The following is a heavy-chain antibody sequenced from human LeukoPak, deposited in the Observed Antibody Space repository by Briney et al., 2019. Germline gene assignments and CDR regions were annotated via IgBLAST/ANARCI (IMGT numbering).Heavy chain of an antibody. V-gene: IGHV3-30-3*01. Sequence: GGSLRLSCAASGFTFSSYAMHWVRQAPGKGLEWVAVISYDGSNKYYADSVKGRFTISRDNSKNTLYLQMNSLRAEDTAVYYCARDQELGFDYWGQGTLVTVSS. CDR1: GFTFSSYA. D-gene: IGHD1-26*01. CDR3: ARDQELGFDY. J-gene: IGHJ4*02. CDR2: ISYDGSNK.